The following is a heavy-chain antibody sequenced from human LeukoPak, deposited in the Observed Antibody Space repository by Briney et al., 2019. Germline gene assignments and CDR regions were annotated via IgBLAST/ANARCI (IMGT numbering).Heavy chain of an antibody. Sequence: GGSLRLSCAASGFTFSTYWMSWVRQAPGKGLEWVANIRQDGSEKYYVDSVKGRFTISRDNAKNSLYLQMNSLRAEDTAVYYCARVAVIYYYYMEVWGKGTTVTVSS. D-gene: IGHD2/OR15-2a*01. J-gene: IGHJ6*03. V-gene: IGHV3-7*01. CDR1: GFTFSTYW. CDR2: IRQDGSEK. CDR3: ARVAVIYYYYMEV.